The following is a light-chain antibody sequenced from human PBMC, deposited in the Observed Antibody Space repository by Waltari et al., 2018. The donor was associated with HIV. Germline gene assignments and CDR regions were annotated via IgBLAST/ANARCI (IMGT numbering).Light chain of an antibody. Sequence: DIQMTQSPSSLSASVGDRVTITCQASQDISNYLNWYQQKPGKAHKLLIYDASNLETGVPSRFSGSGSGTDFTFTISSLQPEDIATYYCQQYDNPALTFGGGTKVEIK. CDR3: QQYDNPALT. CDR1: QDISNY. J-gene: IGKJ4*01. V-gene: IGKV1-33*01. CDR2: DAS.